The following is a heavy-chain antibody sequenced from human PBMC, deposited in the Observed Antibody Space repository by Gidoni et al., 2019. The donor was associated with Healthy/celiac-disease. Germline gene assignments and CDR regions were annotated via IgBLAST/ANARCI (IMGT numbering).Heavy chain of an antibody. V-gene: IGHV4-59*01. CDR3: ARAWGSSVYYYYYMDV. D-gene: IGHD6-6*01. CDR2: IYYSRST. CDR1: GGSISSYY. J-gene: IGHJ6*03. Sequence: QVQLQESGPGLVKPSETLSLTCTVSGGSISSYYWSWIRKPPGKGLEWIGYIYYSRSTNYTPSLKRRVTISVDTSKNQFSLKLSAVTAADTAVYYCARAWGSSVYYYYYMDVWGKGTTVTVSS.